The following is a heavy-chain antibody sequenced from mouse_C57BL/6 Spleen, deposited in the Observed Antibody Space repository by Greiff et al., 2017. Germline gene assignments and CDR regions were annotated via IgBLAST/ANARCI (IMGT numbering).Heavy chain of an antibody. CDR2: IYPGDGDT. Sequence: QVQLQQSGPELVKPGASVKISCKASGYAFSSSWMNWVKQRPGKGLEWIGRIYPGDGDTNYNGKFKGKATLTADKSSSTAYMQLSSLTSEDSAVXFCARGYGSSYAMDYWGQGTSVTVSS. V-gene: IGHV1-82*01. CDR3: ARGYGSSYAMDY. D-gene: IGHD1-1*01. J-gene: IGHJ4*01. CDR1: GYAFSSSW.